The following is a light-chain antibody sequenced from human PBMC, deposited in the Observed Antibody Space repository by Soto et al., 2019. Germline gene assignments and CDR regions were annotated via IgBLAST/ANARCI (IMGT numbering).Light chain of an antibody. V-gene: IGKV1-39*01. CDR1: QSISSY. CDR3: QQSYSIPLT. J-gene: IGKJ4*01. Sequence: DNQMTQSPSSLSASVGDRVTITCRASQSISSYLNWYQQKPGKAPKLLIYAASSLQSGVPSRFSGSGSGTDFTLTISSLQPEDFATYYCQQSYSIPLTFGGGTKVDIK. CDR2: AAS.